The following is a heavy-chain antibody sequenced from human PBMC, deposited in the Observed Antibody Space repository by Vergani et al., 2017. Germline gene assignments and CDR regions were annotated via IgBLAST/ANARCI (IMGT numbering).Heavy chain of an antibody. J-gene: IGHJ4*02. V-gene: IGHV4-38-2*01. D-gene: IGHD6-13*01. Sequence: QVQLQESGPGLVKPSETLSLTCAVSGYSISSGYYWGWIRQPPGKGLEWIGSIYHSGSTYYNPSLKSRVTISVDTSKNQFSLKLSSVTAAAAAVYYCARASPGSSWSPSPSLIFDYWGQGTLVTVSS. CDR3: ARASPGSSWSPSPSLIFDY. CDR1: GYSISSGYY. CDR2: IYHSGST.